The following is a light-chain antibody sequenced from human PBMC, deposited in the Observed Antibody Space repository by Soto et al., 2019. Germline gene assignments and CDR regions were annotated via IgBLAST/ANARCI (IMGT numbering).Light chain of an antibody. Sequence: QAVVTQEPSFSVSPGRTVTLTCGLSSGSVSTSYYPSWYQQTPGQAPRTLIYSTNTRSSGVPDRFSGSILGNKAALTITGAQADDEADYYCALYMGSGIWVFGGGTKLNVL. CDR1: SGSVSTSYY. V-gene: IGLV8-61*01. CDR2: STN. J-gene: IGLJ3*02. CDR3: ALYMGSGIWV.